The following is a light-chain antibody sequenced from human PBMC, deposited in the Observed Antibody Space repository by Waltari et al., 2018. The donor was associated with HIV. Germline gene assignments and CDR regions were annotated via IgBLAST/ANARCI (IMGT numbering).Light chain of an antibody. CDR1: SPNIGYHF. J-gene: IGLJ2*01. Sequence: QSVLTQPPSVSPAPGQTFPIPSPGFSPNIGYHFVPWYHQLPGKAPKLLIFDNNKRPSGIPDRVSASKSGTSATLAITGLQTGDEGDYYCGTWDNSLKTVVFGGGTKVTVL. V-gene: IGLV1-51*01. CDR2: DNN. CDR3: GTWDNSLKTVV.